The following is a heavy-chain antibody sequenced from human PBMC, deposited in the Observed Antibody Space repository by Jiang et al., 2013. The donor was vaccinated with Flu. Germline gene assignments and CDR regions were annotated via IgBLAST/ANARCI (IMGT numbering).Heavy chain of an antibody. J-gene: IGHJ5*02. CDR3: ARVAGASCNWFDP. V-gene: IGHV1-46*03. D-gene: IGHD6-19*01. Sequence: GGSTSYAQKFQGRVTMTRDTSTSTVYMELSSLRSEDTAVYYCARVAGASCNWFDPWGQGTLVTVSS. CDR2: GGST.